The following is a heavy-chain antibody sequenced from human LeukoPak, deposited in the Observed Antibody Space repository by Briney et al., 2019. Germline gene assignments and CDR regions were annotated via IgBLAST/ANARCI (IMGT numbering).Heavy chain of an antibody. CDR3: ARDNLLDAFDI. CDR1: GYTFTGYY. J-gene: IGHJ3*02. V-gene: IGHV1-2*06. Sequence: GASVKVSCKASGYTFTGYYIHWVRQAPGQGLEWMGRINPNSGGTNYAQKIQGRVTMTRDTSISTAYMELSRLRSDDTAVYYCARDNLLDAFDIWGQGTMVTVSS. CDR2: INPNSGGT.